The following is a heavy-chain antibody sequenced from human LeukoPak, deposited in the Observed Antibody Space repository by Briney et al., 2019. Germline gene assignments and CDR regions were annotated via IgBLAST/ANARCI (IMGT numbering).Heavy chain of an antibody. D-gene: IGHD4-17*01. J-gene: IGHJ2*01. Sequence: GGSLRLSCAASGFTFSSYGMHWVRQAPGKGLEWVAVISYDGSNKYYADSVKGRFTISRDNAKNSLYLQMNSLRAEDTAVYYCARGVKDGDPEYFDLWGRGTLVTVSS. CDR3: ARGVKDGDPEYFDL. CDR1: GFTFSSYG. CDR2: ISYDGSNK. V-gene: IGHV3-30*03.